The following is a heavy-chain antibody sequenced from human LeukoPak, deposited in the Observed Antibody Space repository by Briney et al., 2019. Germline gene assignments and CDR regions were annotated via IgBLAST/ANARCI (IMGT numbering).Heavy chain of an antibody. V-gene: IGHV3-48*04. CDR1: GFSFSSYS. CDR2: ISISGSII. CDR3: ARGRAEYYFDY. J-gene: IGHJ4*02. Sequence: GGSLRLSCAASGFSFSSYSMNWVRQAPGKGLEWVAYISISGSIINYPDSVKGRFTISRDNAKNSLYLQMNSLRAEDTAVYYCARGRAEYYFDYWGQGTLVTVSS.